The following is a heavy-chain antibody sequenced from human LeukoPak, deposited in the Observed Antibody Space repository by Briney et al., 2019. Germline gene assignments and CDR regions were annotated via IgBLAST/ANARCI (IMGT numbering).Heavy chain of an antibody. J-gene: IGHJ4*02. V-gene: IGHV3-21*01. CDR3: ARADTSDILTGYSDY. CDR1: AFTFSSYS. Sequence: PGGSLRLSCAASAFTFSSYSMNWVRQAPGKGLEWVSSISSSGSYIYYADSVKGRFTISRDNAKKSLYLQMNRLRAEDTAVYFCARADTSDILTGYSDYWGQGTLVTVSS. D-gene: IGHD3-9*01. CDR2: ISSSGSYI.